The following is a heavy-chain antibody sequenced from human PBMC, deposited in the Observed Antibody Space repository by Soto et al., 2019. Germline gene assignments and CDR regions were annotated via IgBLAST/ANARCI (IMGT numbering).Heavy chain of an antibody. J-gene: IGHJ5*02. CDR3: AHLYFLASRVWFDP. CDR1: GFSLTMTGMG. CDR2: IYWNDDI. Sequence: SGPTLVNPTETLTLTCTFSGFSLTMTGMGVGWTRQPPGKVLEWLALIYWNDDIRYSPSLKKRLTLTKDTSKNQVVLTMTNVDPVDTATYYCAHLYFLASRVWFDPWGQGILVTVSS. V-gene: IGHV2-5*01. D-gene: IGHD3-3*02.